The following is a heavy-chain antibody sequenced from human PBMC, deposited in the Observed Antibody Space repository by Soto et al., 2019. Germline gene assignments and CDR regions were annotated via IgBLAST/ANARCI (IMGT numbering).Heavy chain of an antibody. J-gene: IGHJ6*02. V-gene: IGHV1-69*01. D-gene: IGHD2-15*01. CDR1: GGTFSSYA. Sequence: QLVQSGAEVKKPGSSVKVSCKAPGGTFSSYAISWVRQAPGQGLERMGGIIPIFGTANYAQKFQGRVTITADESTSTGYMELSSLRSEDTAVYYCARSQGGSSSLDIYYYYYYGMDVWGQGTTVTVSS. CDR3: ARSQGGSSSLDIYYYYYYGMDV. CDR2: IIPIFGTA.